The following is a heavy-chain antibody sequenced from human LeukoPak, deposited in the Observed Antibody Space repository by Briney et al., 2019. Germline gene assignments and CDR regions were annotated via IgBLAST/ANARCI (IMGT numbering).Heavy chain of an antibody. CDR2: ISSSSTTK. Sequence: GGSLRLSCAASGFTVSSNYMSWVRQAPGKGLKWLSYISSSSTTKYHADSVKDRFTISRDNAKNSLYLQMNSLRVEDTGVYYCARWNLGSDYWGQGTLVTVSS. CDR3: ARWNLGSDY. V-gene: IGHV3-48*04. CDR1: GFTVSSNY. J-gene: IGHJ4*02. D-gene: IGHD1-1*01.